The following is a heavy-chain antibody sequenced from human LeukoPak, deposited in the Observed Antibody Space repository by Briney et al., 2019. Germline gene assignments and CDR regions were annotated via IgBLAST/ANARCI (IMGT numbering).Heavy chain of an antibody. CDR2: ISGSGGST. Sequence: GGSLRLSCAASGFTFSSYSMSWVRQAPGKGLEWVSAISGSGGSTYYADSVKGRFTISRDNSKNTLYLQMNSLRAEDTAVYYCAKGGRVGATFTAFDYWGQGTLVTVSS. CDR1: GFTFSSYS. V-gene: IGHV3-23*01. J-gene: IGHJ4*02. CDR3: AKGGRVGATFTAFDY. D-gene: IGHD1-26*01.